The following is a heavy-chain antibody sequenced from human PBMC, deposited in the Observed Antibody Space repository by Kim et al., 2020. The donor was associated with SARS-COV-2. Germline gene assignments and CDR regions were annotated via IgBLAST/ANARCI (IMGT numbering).Heavy chain of an antibody. CDR3: AREGWGFGELLFDY. V-gene: IGHV6-1*01. Sequence: YAVSVKSRITINTDTSKNQFSLQLNSVTPEDTAVYYCAREGWGFGELLFDYWGQGTLVTVSS. D-gene: IGHD3-10*01. J-gene: IGHJ4*02.